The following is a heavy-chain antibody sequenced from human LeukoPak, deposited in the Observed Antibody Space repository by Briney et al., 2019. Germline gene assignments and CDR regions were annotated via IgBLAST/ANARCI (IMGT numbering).Heavy chain of an antibody. J-gene: IGHJ4*02. D-gene: IGHD3-10*01. CDR3: ARDYPGIRPFDY. CDR2: VHLDGRT. Sequence: SETLSLTCGVSGGSVTSTNWWTWIRQPPGKGLEWIGEVHLDGRTNFNPSLKSRLTMSVDLSENHVSLKLTSVTAADTAVYYCARDYPGIRPFDYWGQGTLVTVSS. CDR1: GGSVTSTNW. V-gene: IGHV4-4*02.